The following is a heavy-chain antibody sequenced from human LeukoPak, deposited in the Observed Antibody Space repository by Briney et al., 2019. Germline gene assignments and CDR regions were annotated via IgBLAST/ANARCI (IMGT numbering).Heavy chain of an antibody. CDR3: AKDFLIDPL. J-gene: IGHJ4*02. CDR1: GFTFSSYG. CDR2: IGTNSRTT. V-gene: IGHV3-48*01. Sequence: GGSLRLSCAASGFTFSSYGMSWVRQAPGKGLEWVSFIGTNSRTTYYGDSVKGRFTISRDNAKNSLFLQMDSLRAEDTAVYYCAKDFLIDPLWGQGTLVTVSS. D-gene: IGHD2/OR15-2a*01.